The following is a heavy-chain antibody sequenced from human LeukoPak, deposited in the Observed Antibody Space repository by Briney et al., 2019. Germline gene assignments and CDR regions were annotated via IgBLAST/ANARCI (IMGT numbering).Heavy chain of an antibody. Sequence: GRSLRLSCAASGFTFNSFGMHWVRQAPGKGLEWVAVISYDGSNKYFADSVKGRFTISRDNSENTLYLQMNSLRAEDTAVYYCAKDYDSSGWAAFDIWGQGTTVTVSS. CDR1: GFTFNSFG. D-gene: IGHD3-22*01. CDR2: ISYDGSNK. J-gene: IGHJ3*02. V-gene: IGHV3-30*18. CDR3: AKDYDSSGWAAFDI.